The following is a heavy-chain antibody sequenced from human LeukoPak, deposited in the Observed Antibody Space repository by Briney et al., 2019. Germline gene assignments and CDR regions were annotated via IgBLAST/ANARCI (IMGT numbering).Heavy chain of an antibody. CDR3: GRAFPPLRTSSAGDL. CDR1: GFSFSEYD. Sequence: GGSLRLSCSASGFSFSEYDMNWVRQAPGKGLEWVSAISGRSSHIYYGESVKGRFTISRDNAKNSLYLQMDSLGVEDTAVYYCGRAFPPLRTSSAGDLWGQGTLVIVSS. J-gene: IGHJ1*01. D-gene: IGHD3-16*01. V-gene: IGHV3-21*01. CDR2: ISGRSSHI.